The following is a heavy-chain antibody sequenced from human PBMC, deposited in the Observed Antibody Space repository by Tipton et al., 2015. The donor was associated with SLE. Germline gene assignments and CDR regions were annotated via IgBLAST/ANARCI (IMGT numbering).Heavy chain of an antibody. Sequence: SLRLSCAASGFTFSSYAMHWVRQAPGKGLEWVAVISYDGSNKYYADSVKGRFTISRDNSKNTLYLQMNSLRAEDTAVYYCARDGHFDIWGQGTMVTVSS. CDR2: ISYDGSNK. CDR3: ARDGHFDI. J-gene: IGHJ3*02. V-gene: IGHV3-30-3*01. CDR1: GFTFSSYA.